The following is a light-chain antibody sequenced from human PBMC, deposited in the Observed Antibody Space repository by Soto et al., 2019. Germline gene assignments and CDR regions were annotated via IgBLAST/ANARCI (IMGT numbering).Light chain of an antibody. V-gene: IGKV3-11*01. CDR2: SAS. Sequence: EIVLTQSPVTLSLSPGERATLSCRASQSVYSSLAWYQQKPGQAPRLLIYSASNRATGIPARFSGVGSGTDFTLTISSLEPEDFAVYYCQHRSDWPRYTFGQGTRLEIK. CDR3: QHRSDWPRYT. J-gene: IGKJ2*01. CDR1: QSVYSS.